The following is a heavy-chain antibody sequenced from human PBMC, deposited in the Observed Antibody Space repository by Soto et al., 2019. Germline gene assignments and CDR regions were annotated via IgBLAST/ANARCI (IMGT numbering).Heavy chain of an antibody. V-gene: IGHV3-7*03. D-gene: IGHD6-19*01. CDR3: ARGPVAPQHX. Sequence: PGWSLRLSCAASGFTFSSYLMSWVRQAPGKGLEWLANIKQDGSEKYYVDSVKGLFTISRDNAKNSLYLQMNSLRAEDTAVYYCARGPVAPQHXWGQVTLVTVSX. CDR1: GFTFSSYL. CDR2: IKQDGSEK. J-gene: IGHJ4*02.